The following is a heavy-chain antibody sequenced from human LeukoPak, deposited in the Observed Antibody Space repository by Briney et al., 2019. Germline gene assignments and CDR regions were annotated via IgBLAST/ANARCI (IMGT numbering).Heavy chain of an antibody. Sequence: PSETLSLTCTVSGGSISSYYWSWIRQPPGKGLEWIGYIYYSGSTYYHPSLKSRVSISVDTSKNQFSLKLSSVTAADTAVYYCARDRDGYNLDAFDIWGQGTMVTVSS. D-gene: IGHD5-24*01. CDR1: GGSISSYY. CDR3: ARDRDGYNLDAFDI. J-gene: IGHJ3*02. CDR2: IYYSGST. V-gene: IGHV4-59*12.